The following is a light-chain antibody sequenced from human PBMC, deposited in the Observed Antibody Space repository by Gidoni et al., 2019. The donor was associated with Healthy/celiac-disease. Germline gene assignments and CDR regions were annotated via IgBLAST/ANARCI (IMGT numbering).Light chain of an antibody. Sequence: EIVMTQSPATLSVSPGERATLSCRASQSVSSNLAWYQQKPGQAPRLLIYGASTRATGIPARFSGSGSGTEFTLTISSLQSEDLAVYYCQQYNNWPPNTFXGXTKVXIK. CDR3: QQYNNWPPNT. J-gene: IGKJ4*01. CDR1: QSVSSN. CDR2: GAS. V-gene: IGKV3-15*01.